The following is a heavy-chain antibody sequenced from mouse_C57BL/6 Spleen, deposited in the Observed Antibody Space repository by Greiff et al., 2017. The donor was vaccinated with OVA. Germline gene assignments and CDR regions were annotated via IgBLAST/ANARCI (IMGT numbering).Heavy chain of an antibody. J-gene: IGHJ4*01. V-gene: IGHV1-55*01. CDR3: ARAYEYGSSSYYAMDY. D-gene: IGHD1-1*01. CDR1: GYTFTSYW. Sequence: VQLQQPGAELVKPGASVKMSCKASGYTFTSYWITWVKQRPGQGLEWIGDIYPGSGSTNYTEKFKSQATLTVDTSSSTAYMQLISLTSEDSAVYYCARAYEYGSSSYYAMDYWGQGTSVTVSS. CDR2: IYPGSGST.